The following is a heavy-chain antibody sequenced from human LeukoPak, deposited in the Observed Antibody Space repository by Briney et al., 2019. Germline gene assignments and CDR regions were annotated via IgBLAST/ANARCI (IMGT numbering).Heavy chain of an antibody. CDR1: GFTFSSYA. CDR2: ISGSGGST. J-gene: IGHJ6*02. V-gene: IGHV3-23*01. CDR3: AKSLTVAATTTSYYGMDV. Sequence: GGSLRLSCAASGFTFSSYAMSWVRQAPGKGLEWVSAISGSGGSTYYADSVKGRFTISRDNSKNTLYLQMNSLRAEDTAVYYCAKSLTVAATTTSYYGMDVWGQGTTVAVSS. D-gene: IGHD2-15*01.